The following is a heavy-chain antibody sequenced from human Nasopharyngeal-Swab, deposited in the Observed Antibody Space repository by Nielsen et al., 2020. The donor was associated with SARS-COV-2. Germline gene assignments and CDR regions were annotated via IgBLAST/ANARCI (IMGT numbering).Heavy chain of an antibody. D-gene: IGHD3-3*01. V-gene: IGHV4-4*02. Sequence: SETLSLTCAVSGGSISSSNWWSWVRQPPGKGLEWIGEIYHSGSTNYNPSLKSRVTISVDKSKNQFSLKLSSVTAADTAVYYCARGDFWSGYPPVYYGMDVWGQGTRSPSP. CDR3: ARGDFWSGYPPVYYGMDV. J-gene: IGHJ6*02. CDR1: GGSISSSNW. CDR2: IYHSGST.